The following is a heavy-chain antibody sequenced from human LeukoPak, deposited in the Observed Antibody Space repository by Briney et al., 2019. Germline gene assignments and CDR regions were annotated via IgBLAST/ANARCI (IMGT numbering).Heavy chain of an antibody. J-gene: IGHJ4*02. D-gene: IGHD5-12*01. CDR1: GFTFSSYS. CDR3: ARSPIVATIGGNFDY. Sequence: GGSLRLSCAASGFTFSSYSMNWVRQAPGKGLEWVSSISSSSSYIYYADSVKGRFTISRDNAKNLLYLQMNSLRAEDTAVYYCARSPIVATIGGNFDYWGQGTLVTVSS. V-gene: IGHV3-21*01. CDR2: ISSSSSYI.